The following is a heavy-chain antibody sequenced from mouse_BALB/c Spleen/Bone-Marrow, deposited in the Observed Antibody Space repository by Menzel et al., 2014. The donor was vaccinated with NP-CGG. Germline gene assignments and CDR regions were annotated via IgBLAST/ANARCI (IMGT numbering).Heavy chain of an antibody. V-gene: IGHV4-1*02. D-gene: IGHD1-2*01. CDR1: GFDFSGYW. J-gene: IGHJ1*01. CDR2: INPDSSTI. CDR3: AGPGYYGYQDV. Sequence: EVKLMESGGGLVQPGGSLKLSCAASGFDFSGYWMTWVRQAPGKGLEWIGEINPDSSTINYTPSLKDKFIISRDNAKNALYLQMSKVRSEDTALYYCAGPGYYGYQDVWGAGTTVTVSS.